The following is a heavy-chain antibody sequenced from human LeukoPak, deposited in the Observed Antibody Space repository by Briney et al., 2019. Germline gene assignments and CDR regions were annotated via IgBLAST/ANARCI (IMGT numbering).Heavy chain of an antibody. V-gene: IGHV4-4*07. CDR2: MYTSGST. CDR1: GDSISGYY. J-gene: IGHJ4*02. D-gene: IGHD3-22*01. Sequence: SEXLSLTCTVSGDSISGYYWNWLRQPAGKGLEWIGRMYTSGSTNYNPSLQSRVIMSVDTSKNQFSLDLNSVTAADTAVYYCARGRAYYDSSGYFNYWGQGILVAVSS. CDR3: ARGRAYYDSSGYFNY.